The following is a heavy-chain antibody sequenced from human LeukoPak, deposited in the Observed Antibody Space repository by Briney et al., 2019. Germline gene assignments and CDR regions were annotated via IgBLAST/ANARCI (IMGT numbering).Heavy chain of an antibody. D-gene: IGHD5-12*01. CDR1: GDSFSGYY. V-gene: IGHV4-34*01. CDR3: ARGRVVATYYFDY. Sequence: KPSETLSLTCAVYGDSFSGYYWSWLRQPPGKGLEWIGEMNHSGSTNYNPSLKSRVTISVDTSKNQFSLKLSSVTAADTAVYYCARGRVVATYYFDYWGQGTLVTVSS. J-gene: IGHJ4*02. CDR2: MNHSGST.